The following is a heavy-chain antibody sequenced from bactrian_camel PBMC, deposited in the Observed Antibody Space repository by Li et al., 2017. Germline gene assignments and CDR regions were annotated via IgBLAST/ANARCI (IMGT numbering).Heavy chain of an antibody. CDR3: AADFVILQLARSYNY. V-gene: IGHV3S53*01. CDR2: IVTLGGTT. D-gene: IGHD7*01. Sequence: HVQLVESGGGSVQAGGSLRLSCEVSGSIDGTNCIGWFRQYPGKEREGVAAIVTLGGTTYYDDSVTGRFTIPQGNAKRAMYLQMNSLKPEDTAMYYCAADFVILQLARSYNYWGQGTQVTVS. CDR1: GSIDGTNC. J-gene: IGHJ4*01.